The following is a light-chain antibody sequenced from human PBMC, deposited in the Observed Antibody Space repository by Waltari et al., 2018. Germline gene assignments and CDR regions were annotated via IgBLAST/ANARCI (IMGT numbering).Light chain of an antibody. V-gene: IGLV8-61*01. CDR3: VLYLGSDTWV. CDR2: NTY. CDR1: SGSVSTNYY. J-gene: IGLJ3*02. Sequence: QTVVTQEPSFSVSPGGTVTLTCVLTSGSVSTNYYPSWYQQTPVQAPRALIYNTYLRSSGVPDRFSGSILGNKASLTITGAQADDESDYYCVLYLGSDTWVFGGGTKLTVL.